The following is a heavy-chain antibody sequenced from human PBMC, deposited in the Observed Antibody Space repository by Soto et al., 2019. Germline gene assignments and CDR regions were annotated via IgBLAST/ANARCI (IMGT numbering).Heavy chain of an antibody. CDR1: GYKFTSYG. V-gene: IGHV1-18*01. D-gene: IGHD3-3*01. Sequence: QIQLVQSGAEVKKPGASVKVSCKVSGYKFTSYGINWVRQAPGQGMEWMGWVTAYNDNVKYAEKSQGRVTMTADTATTTAYMELRDLRPDDTAVFYCARYDFWIGYSQDHWGQGTLVTVAS. J-gene: IGHJ4*02. CDR2: VTAYNDNV. CDR3: ARYDFWIGYSQDH.